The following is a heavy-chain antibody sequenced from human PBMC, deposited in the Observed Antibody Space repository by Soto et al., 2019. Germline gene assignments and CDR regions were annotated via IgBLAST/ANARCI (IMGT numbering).Heavy chain of an antibody. J-gene: IGHJ4*02. CDR1: GFTFSSYA. Sequence: GGSLRLSCAASGFTFSSYAMSWVRQAPGKGLEWVSAISGSGGSTYYADSVKGRFTISRDNSKNTLYLQMNSLRAEDTAVYYCAKDPTPVLAAAGSYYFDYWGQGTLVTVSS. CDR2: ISGSGGST. V-gene: IGHV3-23*01. D-gene: IGHD6-13*01. CDR3: AKDPTPVLAAAGSYYFDY.